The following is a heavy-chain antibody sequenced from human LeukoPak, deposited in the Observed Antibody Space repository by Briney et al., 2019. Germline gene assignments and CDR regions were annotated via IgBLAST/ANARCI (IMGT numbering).Heavy chain of an antibody. V-gene: IGHV3-7*01. CDR3: ARIGGYSYGFDY. CDR1: KFTFRNYW. D-gene: IGHD5-18*01. Sequence: GGSLRLSCAASKFTFRNYWMSWVRQAPGKGLEWVANIKQDGSEKYYVDSVKGRFTISRDNAKKTRDLQLSSLRAEDTAMYYFARIGGYSYGFDYWGQGTLVTVSS. CDR2: IKQDGSEK. J-gene: IGHJ4*02.